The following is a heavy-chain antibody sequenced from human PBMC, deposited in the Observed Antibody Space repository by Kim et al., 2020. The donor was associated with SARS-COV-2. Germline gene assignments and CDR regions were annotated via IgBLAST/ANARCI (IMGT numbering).Heavy chain of an antibody. Sequence: GGSLRLSCAASGFTFSSHWMGWVRQAPRKGLEWVAHINQDGSEKYYVDSVRGRXXXSXXXARNSLYLQMDRLRAEDKAVXXXARDXWAXGLYFDLWXRGTXXXVSS. J-gene: IGHJ2*01. CDR2: INQDGSEK. CDR3: ARDXWAXGLYFDL. V-gene: IGHV3-7*01. CDR1: GFTFSSHW.